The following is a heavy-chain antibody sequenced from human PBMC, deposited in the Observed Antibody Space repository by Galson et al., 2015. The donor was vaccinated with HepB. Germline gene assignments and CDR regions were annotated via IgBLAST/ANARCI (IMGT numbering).Heavy chain of an antibody. CDR1: GFTFSSYG. CDR2: IWYDGSNK. D-gene: IGHD3-10*01. V-gene: IGHV3-33*01. CDR3: ARDSSVLLWFGELFGAFDI. J-gene: IGHJ3*02. Sequence: SLRLSCAASGFTFSSYGMHWVRQAPGKGLEWVAVIWYDGSNKYYADSVKGRFTISRDNSKNTLYLQMNSLRAEDTAVYYCARDSSVLLWFGELFGAFDIWGQGTMVTVSS.